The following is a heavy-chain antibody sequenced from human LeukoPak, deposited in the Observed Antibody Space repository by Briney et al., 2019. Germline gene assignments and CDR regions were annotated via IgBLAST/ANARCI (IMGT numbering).Heavy chain of an antibody. V-gene: IGHV1-18*01. J-gene: IGHJ4*02. D-gene: IGHD3-10*01. CDR2: ISAYNGNT. CDR1: GYTFTSYG. Sequence: GASVKVSCKGSGYTFTSYGISWVRQAPGQGLEWMGWISAYNGNTNYAQKLQGRVTMTTDTSTSTAYMELRSLRSDDTAVYYCAKDKVFYYGSGSLSSAKQMPAPFEYWGQGTLVTVSS. CDR3: AKDKVFYYGSGSLSSAKQMPAPFEY.